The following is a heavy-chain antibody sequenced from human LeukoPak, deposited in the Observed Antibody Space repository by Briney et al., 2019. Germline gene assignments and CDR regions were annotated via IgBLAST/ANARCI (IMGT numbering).Heavy chain of an antibody. D-gene: IGHD5-24*01. Sequence: ASVKVSCKASGYTFTSYYMHWVRQAPGQGLEWMGIINPSGGSTSYAQKFQGRVTMTRDTSTSTAYMELRSLRSDDTAVYYCARDRDGYNLPFDYWGQGTLVTVSS. CDR2: INPSGGST. J-gene: IGHJ4*02. CDR3: ARDRDGYNLPFDY. V-gene: IGHV1-46*01. CDR1: GYTFTSYY.